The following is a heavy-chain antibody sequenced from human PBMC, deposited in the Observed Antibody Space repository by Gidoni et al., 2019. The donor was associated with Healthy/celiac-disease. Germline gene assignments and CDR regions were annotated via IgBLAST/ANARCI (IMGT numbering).Heavy chain of an antibody. Sequence: EVQLLESGGGLVQPGGSLRLSCAASGFTFSSYAMSGVRQAPGQGLEGVSAISGSGGSTYYADSVKGRFTISRDNSKNTLYLQMNSLRAEDTAVYYCAKWLGFCSGGSCYFGPFDYWGQGTLVTVSS. J-gene: IGHJ4*02. D-gene: IGHD2-15*01. V-gene: IGHV3-23*01. CDR2: ISGSGGST. CDR3: AKWLGFCSGGSCYFGPFDY. CDR1: GFTFSSYA.